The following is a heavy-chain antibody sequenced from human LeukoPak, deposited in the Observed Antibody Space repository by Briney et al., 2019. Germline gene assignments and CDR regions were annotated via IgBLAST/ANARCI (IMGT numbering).Heavy chain of an antibody. CDR3: ARVAYYDSSGYYYVMDAFDI. J-gene: IGHJ3*02. CDR2: MNPNSGNQ. D-gene: IGHD3-22*01. CDR1: GYTFISYD. Sequence: ASVKVSCKACGYTFISYDINWVRQATGQGLEWMGWMNPNSGNQGYAQKFQGRVTITRNTSISTAYMELSSLRSEDTAVYYCARVAYYDSSGYYYVMDAFDIWGQGTMVTVSS. V-gene: IGHV1-8*03.